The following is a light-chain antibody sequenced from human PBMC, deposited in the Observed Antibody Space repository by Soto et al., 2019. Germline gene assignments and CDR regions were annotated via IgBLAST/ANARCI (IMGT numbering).Light chain of an antibody. CDR3: QQSKSFPLT. Sequence: DIQMTQSPSSVSASVGDIVTITCRASQDINSWLTWYQQKPGKAPKVLIYIASRLQPGVPSGFSGRGSGTDFSLTISNLQPEDFATYFCQQSKSFPLTFGGGTKVDIK. CDR2: IAS. V-gene: IGKV1-12*01. J-gene: IGKJ4*01. CDR1: QDINSW.